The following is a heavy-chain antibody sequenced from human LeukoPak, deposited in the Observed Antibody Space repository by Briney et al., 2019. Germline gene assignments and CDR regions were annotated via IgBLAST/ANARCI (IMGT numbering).Heavy chain of an antibody. CDR1: GFTFSSYW. Sequence: PGGSLRFSCAASGFTFSSYWMSWVRQAPGKGLEWVANIKQDGSEKYYVDSVKGRFTISRDNAKNSLYLQMNSLRAEDTAVYYCARDSYGDLLVDAFDIWGQGTMVTVSS. J-gene: IGHJ3*02. V-gene: IGHV3-7*01. CDR3: ARDSYGDLLVDAFDI. CDR2: IKQDGSEK. D-gene: IGHD4-17*01.